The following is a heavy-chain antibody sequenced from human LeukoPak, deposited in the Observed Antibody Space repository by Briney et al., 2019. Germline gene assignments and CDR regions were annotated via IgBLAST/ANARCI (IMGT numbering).Heavy chain of an antibody. CDR2: IYSGGST. V-gene: IGHV3-53*04. J-gene: IGHJ4*02. CDR1: GFTVSSNY. Sequence: GGSLRLSCAASGFTVSSNYMSWVRQAPGEGLEWVSVIYSGGSTYYADSVKGRFTISRHNSKNTLYLQMNSLRAEDTAVYYCARDAPERFLEWLIYWGQGTLVTVSS. D-gene: IGHD3-3*01. CDR3: ARDAPERFLEWLIY.